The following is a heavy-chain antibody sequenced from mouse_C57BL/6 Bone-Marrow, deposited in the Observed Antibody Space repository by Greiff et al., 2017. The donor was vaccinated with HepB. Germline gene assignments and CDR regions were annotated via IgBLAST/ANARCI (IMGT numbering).Heavy chain of an antibody. CDR2: IRNKANGYTT. CDR1: GFTFTDYY. D-gene: IGHD1-1*01. CDR3: ASSYYYGSSYFYAMDY. Sequence: EVQLVESGGGLVQPGGSLSLSCAASGFTFTDYYMSWVRQPPGKALEWLGFIRNKANGYTTEYSASVKGRFTISRDNSQSILYLQMNALRAEDSATYYCASSYYYGSSYFYAMDYWGQGTSVTVSS. V-gene: IGHV7-3*01. J-gene: IGHJ4*01.